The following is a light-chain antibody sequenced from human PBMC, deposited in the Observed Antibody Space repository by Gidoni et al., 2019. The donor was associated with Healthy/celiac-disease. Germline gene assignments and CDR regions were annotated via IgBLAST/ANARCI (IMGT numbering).Light chain of an antibody. Sequence: DIVLTQSPATLSLSPGERATLSCRASQSVSSYLAWYQQKPGQAPRLLIYDASNRATGIPARFSGSGSGTDITLTISSLEPEDFAVYYCQQRSNWPKTFGQXTKVEIK. CDR2: DAS. CDR3: QQRSNWPKT. CDR1: QSVSSY. J-gene: IGKJ1*01. V-gene: IGKV3-11*01.